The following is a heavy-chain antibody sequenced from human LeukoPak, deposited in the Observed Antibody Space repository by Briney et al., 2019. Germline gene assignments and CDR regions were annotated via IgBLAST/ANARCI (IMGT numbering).Heavy chain of an antibody. CDR3: AIHGPSGSYEDWFDP. CDR1: GGSISSSSYY. D-gene: IGHD3-10*01. V-gene: IGHV4-39*01. J-gene: IGHJ5*02. Sequence: PSETLSLTCTVSGGSISSSSYYWGWIRQPPGKGLEWIGSIYYSGSTYYNPSLKSRVTISVDTSKNQFSLKLSSVTAADTAVYYCAIHGPSGSYEDWFDPWGQGTLVTVSS. CDR2: IYYSGST.